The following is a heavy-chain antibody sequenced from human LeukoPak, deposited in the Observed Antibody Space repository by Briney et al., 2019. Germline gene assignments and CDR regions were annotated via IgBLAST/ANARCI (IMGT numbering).Heavy chain of an antibody. J-gene: IGHJ3*02. V-gene: IGHV4-39*07. Sequence: SETLSLTCTVSGGSISSSSCYWGWNRQPPGKGLEWIGSIYYSGSTYYNPSLKSRVTISVDTSKNQFSLKLSSVTAADTAVYYCARAVGYLAFDIWGQGTMVTVSS. CDR2: IYYSGST. CDR3: ARAVGYLAFDI. CDR1: GGSISSSSCY. D-gene: IGHD1-26*01.